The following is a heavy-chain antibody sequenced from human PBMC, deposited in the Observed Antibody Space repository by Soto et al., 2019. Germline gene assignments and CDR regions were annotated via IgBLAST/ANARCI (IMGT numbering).Heavy chain of an antibody. D-gene: IGHD3-10*01. CDR1: GGSISSGGYY. J-gene: IGHJ5*02. V-gene: IGHV4-31*03. CDR3: ARVRSLLWCGEGANPPDNWFDP. CDR2: IYYSGST. Sequence: QVQLQESGPGLVKPSQTLSLTCTVSGGSISSGGYYWSWIRQHPGKGLEWIGYIYYSGSTYYNPSLKGRVTISVDTSKNQFSLKLSSVTAADTAVYYCARVRSLLWCGEGANPPDNWFDPWGQGTLVTVSS.